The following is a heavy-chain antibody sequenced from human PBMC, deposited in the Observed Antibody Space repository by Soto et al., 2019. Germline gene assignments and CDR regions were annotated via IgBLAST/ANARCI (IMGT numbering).Heavy chain of an antibody. CDR1: GDSVSSNSAA. CDR3: ARGPSPLAY. V-gene: IGHV6-1*01. D-gene: IGHD6-6*01. CDR2: TYYRSKWYS. Sequence: QVQLQQSGPGLLKPSQTLSLTCAVSGDSVSSNSAAWNWIRQSPSRGLEWLGRTYYRSKWYSDYAGSVKSRITINADTSKNQYSLHLNSVTPQDTAVYYCARGPSPLAYWGRGTVVIVSS. J-gene: IGHJ4*02.